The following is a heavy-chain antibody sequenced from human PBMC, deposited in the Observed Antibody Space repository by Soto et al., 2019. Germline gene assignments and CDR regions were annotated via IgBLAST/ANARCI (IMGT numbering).Heavy chain of an antibody. J-gene: IGHJ5*02. Sequence: SETLSLTCAVYGGSFSGYYWSWIRQPPGKGLEWIGEINHSGSTNYNPSLKSRVTISVDTSKNQFSLKLSSVTAADTAVYYCARQLSIVIMVYAFDPWGQGTLVTVSS. D-gene: IGHD2-8*01. CDR2: INHSGST. CDR3: ARQLSIVIMVYAFDP. V-gene: IGHV4-34*01. CDR1: GGSFSGYY.